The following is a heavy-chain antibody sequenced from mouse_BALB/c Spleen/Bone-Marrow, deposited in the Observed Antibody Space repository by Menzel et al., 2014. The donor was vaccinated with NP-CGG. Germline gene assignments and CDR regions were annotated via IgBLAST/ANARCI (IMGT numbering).Heavy chain of an antibody. CDR1: GYVFSSYW. J-gene: IGHJ3*01. CDR3: ARSRGEGY. V-gene: IGHV1-61*01. Sequence: VKLVESGAELVRPGSSVKISCKASGYVFSSYWMNWVKQRPGQGLEWIGMIHPSGSEARLNQNFKDKATLTVDKSSSTAYMQLSSPTSEDSAVYYCARSRGEGYGGQGTLVTVSA. CDR2: IHPSGSEA.